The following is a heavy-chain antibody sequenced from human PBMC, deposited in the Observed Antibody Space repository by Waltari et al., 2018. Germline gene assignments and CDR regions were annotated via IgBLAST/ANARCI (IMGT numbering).Heavy chain of an antibody. CDR1: GYTFTDYY. Sequence: EVQLVQSGTEVKKPGATVKISCKVSGYTFTDYYMHWVRQGPGEGLEWMGLVDPDEGATIYAEKFQARLTITADTSTDTAYMELSSLRSAYTAVYYCATGGTEYFDYWGQGTLVTVSS. J-gene: IGHJ4*02. D-gene: IGHD1-1*01. CDR3: ATGGTEYFDY. CDR2: VDPDEGAT. V-gene: IGHV1-69-2*01.